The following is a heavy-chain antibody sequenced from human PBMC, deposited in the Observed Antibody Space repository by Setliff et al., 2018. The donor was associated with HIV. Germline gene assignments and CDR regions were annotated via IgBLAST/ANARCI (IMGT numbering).Heavy chain of an antibody. Sequence: SETLSLTCTVSGGSISSSSYYWGWIRQAPGKGPEWVASIDHSGSSFFNPSLKRRLNISVDTSKNQFSLRLRSVTAADSAIYYCARGTLVVPDARDYYYYLDVWGQGNTVTVSS. D-gene: IGHD2-2*01. CDR3: ARGTLVVPDARDYYYYLDV. CDR2: IDHSGSS. V-gene: IGHV4-39*07. CDR1: GGSISSSSYY. J-gene: IGHJ6*03.